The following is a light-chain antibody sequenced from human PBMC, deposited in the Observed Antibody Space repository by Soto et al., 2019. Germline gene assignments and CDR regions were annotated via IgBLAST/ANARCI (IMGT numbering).Light chain of an antibody. CDR1: GSDIATFNY. CDR2: QVT. CDR3: NSYSSTSFYV. Sequence: QSVLAQPASVSGSPGQSITISCTGSGSDIATFNYVSWYQQYPGKAPKLLIYQVTSRASGVSHRFSGSKSGNTAALTISSLQPEDEAEYYCNSYSSTSFYVFGTGTKVTVL. V-gene: IGLV2-14*01. J-gene: IGLJ1*01.